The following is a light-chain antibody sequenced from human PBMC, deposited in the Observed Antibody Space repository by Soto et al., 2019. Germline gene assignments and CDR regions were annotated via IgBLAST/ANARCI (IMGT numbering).Light chain of an antibody. CDR1: QSIGTF. J-gene: IGKJ5*01. CDR2: AAS. Sequence: DFEMTQSPSSLSAFVGDRVTMTCRASQSIGTFLSWYQQKSGRAPKLLIYAASSLQIGVPSRFSGSGSGTNFTLTISSLQPEDFATYFCQQNYDPPITFGQGTRLEIK. CDR3: QQNYDPPIT. V-gene: IGKV1-39*01.